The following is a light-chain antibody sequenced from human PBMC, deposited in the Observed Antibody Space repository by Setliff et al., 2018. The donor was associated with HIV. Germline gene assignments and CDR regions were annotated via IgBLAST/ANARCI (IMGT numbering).Light chain of an antibody. V-gene: IGKV1-6*02. Sequence: AIQMTQSPSSLSASVGDRVTITCRASQGIGSDLGWYQQKPGKAPKLLIYAASNLQSGVPSRFSGSGSGTDFTLTISSLQPEDFATYYCLQDYHYPRTFGQGTKVDIK. CDR2: AAS. CDR1: QGIGSD. J-gene: IGKJ1*01. CDR3: LQDYHYPRT.